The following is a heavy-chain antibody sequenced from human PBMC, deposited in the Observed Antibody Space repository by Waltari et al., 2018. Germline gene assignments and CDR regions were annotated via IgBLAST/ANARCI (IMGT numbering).Heavy chain of an antibody. V-gene: IGHV1-69*04. D-gene: IGHD3-22*01. CDR3: ARGEGTYYYDSSGYYHFDY. CDR2: IIPILGIA. CDR1: GGTFSSYA. J-gene: IGHJ4*02. Sequence: QVQLVQSGAEVKNPGSSVKVSCKASGGTFSSYAISWLRTAPGQGLEWMGGIIPILGIANYAQKFQGRVTITADESTSTAYMELSSLRSEDTAVYYCARGEGTYYYDSSGYYHFDYWGQGTLVTVSS.